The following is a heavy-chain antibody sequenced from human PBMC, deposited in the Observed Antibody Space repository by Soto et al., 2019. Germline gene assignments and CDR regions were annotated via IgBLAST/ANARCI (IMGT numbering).Heavy chain of an antibody. D-gene: IGHD6-13*01. CDR3: ARDQGVAAAGITWFDP. V-gene: IGHV4-4*07. CDR2: IHSSGST. Sequence: NLSETLSLTCTVSGASMNSYHWSWIRQPAGKGLEWIGHIHSSGSTNYNPSLKSRVTMSVDTSKNQFSLRLMSLTAADTAVYYCARDQGVAAAGITWFDPWGQGSLVTVSS. J-gene: IGHJ5*02. CDR1: GASMNSYH.